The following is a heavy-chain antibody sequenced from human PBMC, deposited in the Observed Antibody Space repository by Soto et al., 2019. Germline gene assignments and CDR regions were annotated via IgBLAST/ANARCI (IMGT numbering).Heavy chain of an antibody. CDR1: GFTFSAFA. J-gene: IGHJ4*02. CDR3: AKGVVREPAYFDD. D-gene: IGHD3-10*01. V-gene: IGHV3-30*18. Sequence: ESGGGVAQPGGSLRLSCAVSGFTFSAFAMYWVRQAPGKGLEWVALVSYDGRNEDYAESVRGRFTISRDNSKNTLYLDMNSLSAEDSAVYFCAKGVVREPAYFDDWGQGTLVTVSS. CDR2: VSYDGRNE.